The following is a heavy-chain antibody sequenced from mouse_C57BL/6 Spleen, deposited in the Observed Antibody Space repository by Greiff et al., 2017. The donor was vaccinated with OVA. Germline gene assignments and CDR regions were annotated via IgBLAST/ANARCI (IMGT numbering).Heavy chain of an antibody. D-gene: IGHD1-1*01. CDR1: GFSLTSYG. J-gene: IGHJ3*01. CDR3: AKPQGYGSSYAWFAY. CDR2: IWGDGST. Sequence: VHLVESGPGLVAPSQSLSITCTVSGFSLTSYGVSWVRQPPGKGLEWLGVIWGDGSTNYHSALISRLSISKDNSKSQVFLKLNSRQTDDTATYYCAKPQGYGSSYAWFAYWGQGTLVTVSA. V-gene: IGHV2-3*01.